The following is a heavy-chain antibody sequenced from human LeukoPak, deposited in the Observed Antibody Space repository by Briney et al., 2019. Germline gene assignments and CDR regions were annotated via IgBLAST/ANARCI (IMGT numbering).Heavy chain of an antibody. Sequence: GESLKISCKGSGYSFTNYWIGWVRQMPGKGLKWMGIIYPGDSDARYSPSFQGQVTVSADKSISTAYLQWSSLKASDTAMYYCARRRDLYSGSYYPFDYWGQGTLVTVSS. CDR3: ARRRDLYSGSYYPFDY. CDR1: GYSFTNYW. D-gene: IGHD1-26*01. V-gene: IGHV5-51*01. CDR2: IYPGDSDA. J-gene: IGHJ4*02.